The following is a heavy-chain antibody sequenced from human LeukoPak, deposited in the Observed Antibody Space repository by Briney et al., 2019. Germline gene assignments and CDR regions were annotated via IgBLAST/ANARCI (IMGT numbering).Heavy chain of an antibody. CDR2: ISSSSTHT. J-gene: IGHJ5*02. D-gene: IGHD1-1*01. CDR1: GFTFSDYY. V-gene: IGHV3-11*06. Sequence: GGSLRLSCAASGFTFSDYYMSWIRQAPGKGLECVSYISSSSTHTNYADSVKGRFTISRDNAKNSLYLQMNSLRAEDTAVYYCARVGSGTWFDPWGQGTLVTVSS. CDR3: ARVGSGTWFDP.